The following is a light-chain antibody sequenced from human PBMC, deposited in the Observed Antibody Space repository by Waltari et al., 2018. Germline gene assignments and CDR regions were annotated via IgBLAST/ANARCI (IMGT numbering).Light chain of an antibody. CDR1: QGNGRY. V-gene: IGKV3-20*01. CDR2: GAS. J-gene: IGKJ1*01. Sequence: CRANQGNGRYLVWYQEKSGQAPRFHSYGASTRANGIPDRFSGSGSGTDFSLTSSRLEAGGFGVYYCQNQERVPGTFGEGTKVEI. CDR3: QNQERVPGT.